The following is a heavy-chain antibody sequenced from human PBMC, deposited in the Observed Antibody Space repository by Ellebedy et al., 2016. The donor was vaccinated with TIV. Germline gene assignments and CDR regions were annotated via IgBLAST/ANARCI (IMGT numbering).Heavy chain of an antibody. CDR2: IYYTGSA. V-gene: IGHV4-59*01. CDR1: GGSISSKY. CDR3: ASGQAGDS. Sequence: SETLSLTXTVSGGSISSKYWSWIRQPPGKGLEWIGYIYYTGSANYNPSLRSRVTMSVDTSKNQLSLRLSAATAADTAVYFCASGQAGDSWGQGTLVTVSS. J-gene: IGHJ4*02.